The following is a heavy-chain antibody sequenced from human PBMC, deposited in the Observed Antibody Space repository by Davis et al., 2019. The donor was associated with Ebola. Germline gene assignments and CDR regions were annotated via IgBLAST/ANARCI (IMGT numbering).Heavy chain of an antibody. CDR3: GRDGVPAAVDL. V-gene: IGHV3-7*01. CDR1: GFTFSSYW. CDR2: IKQGGSEK. Sequence: PGGSLRLSCAASGFTFSSYWMSWVRQAPGKGLEWVANIKQGGSEKYYVDSVKGRFTIPRDNAKNSLYLQMNSLRAEDTAVYYCGRDGVPAAVDLWGQGTLVTVSS. J-gene: IGHJ5*02. D-gene: IGHD2-2*01.